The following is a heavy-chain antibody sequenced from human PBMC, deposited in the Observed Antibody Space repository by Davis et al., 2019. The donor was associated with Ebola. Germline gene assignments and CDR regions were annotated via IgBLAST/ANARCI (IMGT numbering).Heavy chain of an antibody. V-gene: IGHV4-4*02. CDR2: IYHSGST. CDR3: ARLRSSSFNAFDI. J-gene: IGHJ3*02. CDR1: GGSISSSNW. D-gene: IGHD6-6*01. Sequence: SETLSLTCAVSGGSISSSNWWSWVRQPPGKGLEWIGEIYHSGSTNYNPSLKSRVTISVDKSKNQFSLKLSSVTAADTAVYYCARLRSSSFNAFDIWGQGTMVTVSS.